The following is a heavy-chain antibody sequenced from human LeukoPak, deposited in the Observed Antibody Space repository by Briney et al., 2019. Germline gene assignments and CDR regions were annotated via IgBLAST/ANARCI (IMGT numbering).Heavy chain of an antibody. Sequence: PGGSLRLSCAASGFTFSIYGMSWVRQAPGKGLEWVSAISGSGGSTYYADSVKGRFTISRDNSKNTLYLQMNSLRAEDTAVYYCASPYGSGSYYPKLYDYWGQGTLVTVSS. D-gene: IGHD3-10*01. CDR2: ISGSGGST. CDR1: GFTFSIYG. V-gene: IGHV3-23*01. J-gene: IGHJ4*02. CDR3: ASPYGSGSYYPKLYDY.